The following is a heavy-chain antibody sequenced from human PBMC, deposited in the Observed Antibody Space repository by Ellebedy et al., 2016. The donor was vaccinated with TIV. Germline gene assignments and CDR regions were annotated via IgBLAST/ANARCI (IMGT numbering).Heavy chain of an antibody. CDR2: ISSNGGST. V-gene: IGHV3-64D*06. CDR3: VNWRDYGDYVGY. D-gene: IGHD4-17*01. J-gene: IGHJ4*02. CDR1: GFTFSSYA. Sequence: GESLKISXSASGFTFSSYAMHWVRQAPGKGLEYVSAISSNGGSTYYADSVKSRFTISRDNSKNTLYLQMSSLRAEDTAVYYCVNWRDYGDYVGYWGQGTLVTVSS.